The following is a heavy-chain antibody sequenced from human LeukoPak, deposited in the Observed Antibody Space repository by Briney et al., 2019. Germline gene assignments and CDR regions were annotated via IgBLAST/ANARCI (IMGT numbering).Heavy chain of an antibody. J-gene: IGHJ3*02. V-gene: IGHV3-21*01. CDR3: ARDRSYSSSAFDI. CDR2: ISSSSYI. D-gene: IGHD6-6*01. CDR1: GFTFSSYS. Sequence: GGALRLSCAASGFTFSSYSMNWVRQAPGKGLEGVSSISSSSYIYYADSVKGRFTISRDNAKNSLYLQMNSLRAEDTAVYYCARDRSYSSSAFDIWGQGTMVTVSS.